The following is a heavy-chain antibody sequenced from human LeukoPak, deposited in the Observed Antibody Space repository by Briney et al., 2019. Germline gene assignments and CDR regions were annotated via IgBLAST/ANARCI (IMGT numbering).Heavy chain of an antibody. CDR2: IYYSGST. CDR1: GGSISSGGYY. CDR3: ARTRSGWSTQNWFDP. V-gene: IGHV4-31*03. J-gene: IGHJ5*02. Sequence: PSETLSLTCTVSGGSISSGGYYWSWIRQHPGKGLEWIGYIYYSGSTYYNPSLKSRVTISVDTSKNQFSLKLSSVTAADTAVYYCARTRSGWSTQNWFDPWGQGTLVTVSS. D-gene: IGHD6-13*01.